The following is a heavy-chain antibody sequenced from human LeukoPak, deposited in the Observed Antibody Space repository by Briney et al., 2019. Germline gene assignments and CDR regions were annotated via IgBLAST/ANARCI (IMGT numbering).Heavy chain of an antibody. CDR2: IIPIFGTA. D-gene: IGHD3-22*01. CDR3: ASPEDSSGYSTSSAFDI. J-gene: IGHJ3*02. Sequence: VASVKVSCKASGGTFSSYAISWVRQAPVQGLEWMGGIIPIFGTANYAQKFQGRVTITTDESTSTAYMELSSLRSEDTAVYYCASPEDSSGYSTSSAFDIWGQGTMVTVSS. CDR1: GGTFSSYA. V-gene: IGHV1-69*05.